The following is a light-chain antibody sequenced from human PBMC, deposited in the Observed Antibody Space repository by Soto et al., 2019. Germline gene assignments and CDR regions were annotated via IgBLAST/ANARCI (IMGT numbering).Light chain of an antibody. J-gene: IGLJ2*01. CDR1: SGHTNYA. Sequence: QSVLTQSPSASASPGASVKLTCTLSSGHTNYAIAWHQQQPEKGPRFLMKINSDGSHSKGDGVPDRFSGSSSGAERYFTISSLQSGDEADYYCQTWGTGIVTFGGGTKLTVL. CDR3: QTWGTGIVT. CDR2: INSDGSH. V-gene: IGLV4-69*01.